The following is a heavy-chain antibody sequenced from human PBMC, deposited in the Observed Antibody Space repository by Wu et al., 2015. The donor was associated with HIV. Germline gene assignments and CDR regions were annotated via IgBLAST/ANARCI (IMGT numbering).Heavy chain of an antibody. CDR2: ISAYNGNT. CDR1: GDIFTSYA. D-gene: IGHD3-10*01. CDR3: ARGAPLDYGSGSYLSY. V-gene: IGHV1-18*01. Sequence: QVQLVQSGAELKKPGSSVKVSCKASGDIFTSYAISWVRQAPGQGLEWMGWISAYNGNTNYAQKLQGRVTMTTDTSTSTAYMELRSLRSDDTAVYYCARGAPLDYGSGSYLSYWGQGTLVTVSS. J-gene: IGHJ4*02.